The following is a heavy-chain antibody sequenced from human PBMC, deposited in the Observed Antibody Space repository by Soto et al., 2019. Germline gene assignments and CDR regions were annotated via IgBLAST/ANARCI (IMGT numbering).Heavy chain of an antibody. CDR2: IYYSGST. D-gene: IGHD6-19*01. Sequence: PSETLSLTCPVSGCSISSYYWSWIRQPPGKGLEWIGYIYYSGSTNYNPSLKSRVTISVDTSKNQFSLKLSSVTAADTAVYYCARDGANGWYGYWGQGTLVTVSS. V-gene: IGHV4-59*01. J-gene: IGHJ4*02. CDR1: GCSISSYY. CDR3: ARDGANGWYGY.